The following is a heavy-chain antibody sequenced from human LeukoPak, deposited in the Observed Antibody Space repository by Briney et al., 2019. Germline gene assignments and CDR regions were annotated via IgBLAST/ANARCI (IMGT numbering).Heavy chain of an antibody. CDR2: INHSGST. CDR3: ARRQGGPFAY. Sequence: SETLSLTCAVYGGSFSGYYWSWIRQPPGKGLEWIGEINHSGSTNYNPSLKSRVTISVDTSKNQFSLKLSSVTAADTAVYYCARRQGGPFAYWGQGTLVTVSS. CDR1: GGSFSGYY. V-gene: IGHV4-34*01. D-gene: IGHD3-16*01. J-gene: IGHJ4*02.